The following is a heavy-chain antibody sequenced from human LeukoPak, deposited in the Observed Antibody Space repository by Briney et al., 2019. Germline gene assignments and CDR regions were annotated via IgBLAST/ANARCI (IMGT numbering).Heavy chain of an antibody. J-gene: IGHJ4*02. V-gene: IGHV3-7*01. CDR3: ARSYYDNSGSFGF. CDR1: GFTFNNYW. CDR2: IKQDGSET. D-gene: IGHD3-22*01. Sequence: GGSLRLSCAASGFTFNNYWMNWVRQAPGKGLEWVANIKQDGSETYYVDSVKGRFTISRDNAKDSVYLQMNSLRAEDTAVYYCARSYYDNSGSFGFWGQGTLVTVSP.